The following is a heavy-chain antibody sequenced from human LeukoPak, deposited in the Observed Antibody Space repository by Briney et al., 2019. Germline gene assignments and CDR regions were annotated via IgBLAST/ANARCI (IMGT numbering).Heavy chain of an antibody. CDR2: ISYDGSNK. CDR1: GFTFSSYG. D-gene: IGHD4-17*01. V-gene: IGHV3-30*03. CDR3: ARAGDGLSFPNY. J-gene: IGHJ4*02. Sequence: GGSLRLSCAASGFTFSSYGMHWVRQAPGKGLEWVAVISYDGSNKYYADSVKGRFTISRDNAKNSLYLQMNSLRAEDTAVYYCARAGDGLSFPNYWGQGTLVTVSS.